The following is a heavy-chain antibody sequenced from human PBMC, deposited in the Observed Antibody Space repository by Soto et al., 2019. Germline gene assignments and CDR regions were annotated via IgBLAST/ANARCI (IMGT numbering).Heavy chain of an antibody. CDR3: AREGLTGTIGLYYYYGMDV. D-gene: IGHD1-7*01. CDR2: IYYSGST. V-gene: IGHV4-59*01. J-gene: IGHJ6*02. Sequence: QVQLQESGPGLVKPSETLSLTCTVSGGSISSYYWSWIRQPPGKGLEWIGYIYYSGSTNYNPSLTSRDTISVDTSTNQFSLKLSSVTAADTAVYYCAREGLTGTIGLYYYYGMDVWGQGTTVTVSS. CDR1: GGSISSYY.